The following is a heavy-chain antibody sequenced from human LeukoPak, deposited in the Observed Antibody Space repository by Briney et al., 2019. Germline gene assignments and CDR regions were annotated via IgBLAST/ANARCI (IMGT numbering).Heavy chain of an antibody. CDR1: GYSFTSYW. J-gene: IGHJ5*02. V-gene: IGHV5-10-1*01. CDR2: IDPSDSYT. Sequence: GESLKFSCKGSGYSFTSYWISWVRQMPGKGLEWMGRIDPSDSYTNYSPSFQGHVTISADKSISTAYLQWSSLKASDTAMYYCARTYSSSWYWFDPWGQGTLVTVSS. D-gene: IGHD6-13*01. CDR3: ARTYSSSWYWFDP.